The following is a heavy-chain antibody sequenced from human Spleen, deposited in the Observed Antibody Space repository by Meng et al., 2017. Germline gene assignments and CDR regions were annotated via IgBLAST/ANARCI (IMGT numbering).Heavy chain of an antibody. D-gene: IGHD6-19*01. Sequence: SGPTLVKPTQTLTLTCTSSGFSLTTIRVGVGWIRQPPKKAMEWLALIYWDDDKRYSPSLKSRLTITKDTSKSQVVLTMTNINPVDTATYYCARFGYSSAFFDPWGQGTLVTVSS. CDR3: ARFGYSSAFFDP. V-gene: IGHV2-5*02. CDR2: IYWDDDK. CDR1: GFSLTTIRVG. J-gene: IGHJ5*02.